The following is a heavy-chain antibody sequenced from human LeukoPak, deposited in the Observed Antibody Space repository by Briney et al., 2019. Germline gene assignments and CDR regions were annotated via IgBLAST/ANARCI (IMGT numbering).Heavy chain of an antibody. D-gene: IGHD1-26*01. CDR3: AIGMEPYS. V-gene: IGHV3-23*01. Sequence: GGSLRLSCAASGFTFSSYAMSWVRQAPGKGLEWVSGISGRGITYYADSVKGRFTISRDNSKNTLFLQMNSLRAEDTAVYYCAIGMEPYSWGQGTLVTVSS. CDR1: GFTFSSYA. J-gene: IGHJ4*02. CDR2: ISGRGIT.